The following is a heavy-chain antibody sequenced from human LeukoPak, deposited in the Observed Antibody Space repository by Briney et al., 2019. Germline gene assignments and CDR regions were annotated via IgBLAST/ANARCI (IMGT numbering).Heavy chain of an antibody. J-gene: IGHJ4*02. Sequence: PGGSLRLSCAASGFTFSNAWMSWVREAPGKGLEWVGRIKSKTDGGTTDYAAPVKGRFTISRDDSKNTLYLQMNSLKTEDTAVYYCTTDRSGSYYADYWGQGTLVTVSS. CDR1: GFTFSNAW. CDR3: TTDRSGSYYADY. CDR2: IKSKTDGGTT. D-gene: IGHD1-26*01. V-gene: IGHV3-15*01.